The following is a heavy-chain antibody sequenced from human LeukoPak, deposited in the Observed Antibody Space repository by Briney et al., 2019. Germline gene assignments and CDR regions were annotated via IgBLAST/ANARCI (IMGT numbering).Heavy chain of an antibody. V-gene: IGHV4-4*07. CDR3: ARVSGSSNPYYCYMDV. CDR2: IYTSGST. D-gene: IGHD6-19*01. J-gene: IGHJ6*03. Sequence: SETLSLTCTVSGGSISSYYWSWIRQPAGKGLEWLGRIYTSGSTNYNPSLKSRVTMSVDTSKNQFSLKLSALTAADTAVYYCARVSGSSNPYYCYMDVWGKGTTVTVSS. CDR1: GGSISSYY.